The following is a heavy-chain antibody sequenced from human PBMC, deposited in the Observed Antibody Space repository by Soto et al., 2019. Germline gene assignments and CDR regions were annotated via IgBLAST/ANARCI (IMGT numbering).Heavy chain of an antibody. CDR3: ERDLQKQWLVPIDY. Sequence: GASVKVSCKASGYTSTSYAMHWVRQAPGQRLEWMGWINAGNGNTKYSQKFQGRVTITRDTSASTAYMELSSLRSEDTAVYYCERDLQKQWLVPIDYWGQGTLVTVSS. CDR1: GYTSTSYA. V-gene: IGHV1-3*01. D-gene: IGHD6-19*01. CDR2: INAGNGNT. J-gene: IGHJ4*02.